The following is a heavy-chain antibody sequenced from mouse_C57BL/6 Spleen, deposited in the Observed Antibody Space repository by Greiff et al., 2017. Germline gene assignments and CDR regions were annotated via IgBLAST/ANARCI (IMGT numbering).Heavy chain of an antibody. CDR2: IHPNSGST. Sequence: QVQLKQPGAELVKPGASVKLSCKASGYTFTSYWMHWVKQRPGQGLEWIGMIHPNSGSTNYNEKFKSKATLTVDKSSSTAYMQLSSLTSEDSAVYYCARIAITTVVDYWYFDVWGTGTTVTVSS. V-gene: IGHV1-64*01. D-gene: IGHD1-1*01. J-gene: IGHJ1*03. CDR3: ARIAITTVVDYWYFDV. CDR1: GYTFTSYW.